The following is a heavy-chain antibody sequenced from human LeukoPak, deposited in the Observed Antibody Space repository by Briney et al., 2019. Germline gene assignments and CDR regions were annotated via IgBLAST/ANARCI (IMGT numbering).Heavy chain of an antibody. CDR2: ISSSSSYI. D-gene: IGHD3-10*01. CDR3: ARAPYGSGSYFDY. J-gene: IGHJ4*02. Sequence: GGSQRLSCAASGFTFSSYSMNWVRQAPGKGLEWVSSISSSSSYIYYADSVKGRFTISRDNAKNSLYLQMNSLRAEDTAVYYCARAPYGSGSYFDYWGQGTLVTVSS. V-gene: IGHV3-21*01. CDR1: GFTFSSYS.